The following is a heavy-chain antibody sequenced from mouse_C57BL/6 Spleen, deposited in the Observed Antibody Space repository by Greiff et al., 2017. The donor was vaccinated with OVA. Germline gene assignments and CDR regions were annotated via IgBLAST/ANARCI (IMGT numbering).Heavy chain of an antibody. CDR1: GYTFTSYW. CDR2: IDPSDSYT. J-gene: IGHJ2*01. D-gene: IGHD2-1*01. V-gene: IGHV1-59*01. CDR3: AREGGKRDYFDY. Sequence: QVQLKQPGAELVRPGTSVKLSCKASGYTFTSYWMHWVKQRPGQGLEWIGVIDPSDSYTNYNQKFKGKATLTVDTSSSTAYMQLSSLTSEDSAVYYCAREGGKRDYFDYWGQGTTLTVSS.